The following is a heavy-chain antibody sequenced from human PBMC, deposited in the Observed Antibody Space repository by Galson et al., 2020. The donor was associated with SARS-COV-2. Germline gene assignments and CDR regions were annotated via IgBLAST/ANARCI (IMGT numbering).Heavy chain of an antibody. Sequence: GGSLRLSCAASGFTVNRNYMRWVRQAPGEGLEWVSDIYVGGDTFYADSVKGRFTISRDSLKNTLYLQINSLRAEDTAVYYCAGAPRGYDYGMDGWGQGTTVTVSS. CDR3: AGAPRGYDYGMDG. V-gene: IGHV3-53*05. D-gene: IGHD3-10*01. CDR2: IYVGGDT. CDR1: GFTVNRNY. J-gene: IGHJ6*02.